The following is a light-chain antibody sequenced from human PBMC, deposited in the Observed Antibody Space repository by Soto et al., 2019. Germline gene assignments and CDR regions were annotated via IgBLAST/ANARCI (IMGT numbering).Light chain of an antibody. CDR1: SSDVGCYNY. Sequence: QSVLTQPASVSGSPGQSITISCTGTSSDVGCYNYVSWYQQHPGKAPKLMIYEVSTRPSGVSDRFSGSKSGNTASLTISGGPYEDDDDYYCSSYTISSALFVFGAGTKVTVL. CDR3: SSYTISSALFV. CDR2: EVS. V-gene: IGLV2-14*01. J-gene: IGLJ1*01.